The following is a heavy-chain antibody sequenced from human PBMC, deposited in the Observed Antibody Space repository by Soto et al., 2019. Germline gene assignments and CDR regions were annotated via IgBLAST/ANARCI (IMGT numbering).Heavy chain of an antibody. CDR3: ARGGNYDSSGYYFPPVFFDY. CDR2: IYYSGST. D-gene: IGHD3-22*01. J-gene: IGHJ4*02. CDR1: GGSISSGGYY. V-gene: IGHV4-31*03. Sequence: SETLSLTCTVSGGSISSGGYYWSWIRQHTGKGLDWIGYIYYSGSTYYNPSLKSRVTISVDTSKNQFSLKLSSVTAADTAVYYCARGGNYDSSGYYFPPVFFDYWGQGTLVTVSS.